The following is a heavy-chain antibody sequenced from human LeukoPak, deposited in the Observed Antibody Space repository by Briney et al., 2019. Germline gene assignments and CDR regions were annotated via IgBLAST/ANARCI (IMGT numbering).Heavy chain of an antibody. Sequence: GGSLRLSCAASGFTFGSYAMSWVRQAPGKGLEWVSSITASSTYIYYADSVKGRFTISRDNVEKSVYLQMNSLRAEDTAVYYCAREYYYDEDAGNYWGQGILVTVSS. CDR1: GFTFGSYA. V-gene: IGHV3-21*01. J-gene: IGHJ4*02. CDR3: AREYYYDEDAGNY. D-gene: IGHD3-22*01. CDR2: ITASSTYI.